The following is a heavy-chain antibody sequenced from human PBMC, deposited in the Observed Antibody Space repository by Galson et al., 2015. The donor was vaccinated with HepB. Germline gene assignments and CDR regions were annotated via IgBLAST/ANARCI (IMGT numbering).Heavy chain of an antibody. V-gene: IGHV1-3*01. J-gene: IGHJ6*02. CDR2: INVGIGNT. D-gene: IGHD3-10*01. Sequence: WMGWINVGIGNTKYSQKFQGRVTMTRDTSASTVYMELSSLRSEDTAVYYCARFGVTMVRGVISPGYYGMDVWGQGTTVTVSS. CDR3: ARFGVTMVRGVISPGYYGMDV.